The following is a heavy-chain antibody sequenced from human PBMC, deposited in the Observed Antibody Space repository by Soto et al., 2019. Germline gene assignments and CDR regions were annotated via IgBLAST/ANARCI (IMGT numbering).Heavy chain of an antibody. J-gene: IGHJ6*02. CDR2: IYYSGST. CDR3: ARAGYCSSTSCPAGMDV. V-gene: IGHV4-59*01. D-gene: IGHD2-2*01. CDR1: GGSISSYY. Sequence: PSETLSLTCTVSGGSISSYYWSWIRQPPGKGLEWIGYIYYSGSTNYNPSLKSRVTISVDTSKNQFSLKLSSVTAADTAVYYCARAGYCSSTSCPAGMDVWGQGTTVT.